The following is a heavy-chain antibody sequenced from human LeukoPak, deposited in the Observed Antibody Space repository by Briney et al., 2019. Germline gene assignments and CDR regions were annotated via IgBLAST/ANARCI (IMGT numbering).Heavy chain of an antibody. D-gene: IGHD5-24*01. CDR1: GDSISIYY. Sequence: TPESLSLTCTVSGDSISIYYWSWIRQPPRRGLEGRGHIYYGGNNNYNPPLKSRVTISVDTSKHQFSLTQTSVTAADTAVYYCAKGDAYNPSSFYGVDVWGQGTTVTVSS. CDR2: IYYGGNN. J-gene: IGHJ6*02. V-gene: IGHV4-59*01. CDR3: AKGDAYNPSSFYGVDV.